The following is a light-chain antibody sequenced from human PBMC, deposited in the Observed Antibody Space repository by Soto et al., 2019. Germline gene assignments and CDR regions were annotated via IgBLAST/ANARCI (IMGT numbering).Light chain of an antibody. V-gene: IGLV2-14*03. CDR2: DVS. Sequence: QSVLTQPASVSGSPGQSINISCTGTMSDVGRYNYVSWYQQYPGKAPKAMIYDVSNRPSGVSNRFSGSKSGNTASLTISGLQAEDEADYYCNSYAGTSTPYIFGTGTKVTVL. CDR1: MSDVGRYNY. J-gene: IGLJ1*01. CDR3: NSYAGTSTPYI.